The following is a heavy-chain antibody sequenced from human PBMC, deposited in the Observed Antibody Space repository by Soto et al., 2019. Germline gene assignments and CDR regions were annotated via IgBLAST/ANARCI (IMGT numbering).Heavy chain of an antibody. CDR3: ARGSWDDVSGHYYMDV. Sequence: QVQLQQSSPGLVKPSLALSLTCDISGDSVSSNSAGWNWIRQTPSRGLEWLGRTYYKSKWYYTYAASVKSRITVSPDTSKNQFSLQLTSVTPEDTAVYYCARGSWDDVSGHYYMDVWDKGTTVTVSS. V-gene: IGHV6-1*01. J-gene: IGHJ6*03. CDR2: TYYKSKWYY. CDR1: GDSVSSNSAG. D-gene: IGHD1-1*01.